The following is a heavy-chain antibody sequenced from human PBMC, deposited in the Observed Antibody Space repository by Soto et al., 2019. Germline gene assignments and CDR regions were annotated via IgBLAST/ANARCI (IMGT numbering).Heavy chain of an antibody. J-gene: IGHJ6*02. CDR1: GFTFSDYY. V-gene: IGHV3-11*01. D-gene: IGHD4-17*01. CDR3: ARENTVSGLYYYYYGMDV. CDR2: ISSSGSTI. Sequence: GALRVPCSASGFTFSDYYMSWIPQAPGKGLEWVSYISSSGSTIYYADSVKGRFTISRDNAKNSLYLQMSRLRDEDTAVYYCARENTVSGLYYYYYGMDVWGQRTKVTVYS.